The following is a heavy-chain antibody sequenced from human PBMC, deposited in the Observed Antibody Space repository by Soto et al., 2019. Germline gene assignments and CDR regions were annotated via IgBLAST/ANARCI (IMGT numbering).Heavy chain of an antibody. CDR2: INTAGTT. D-gene: IGHD3-9*01. J-gene: IGHJ4*02. CDR3: ARDWFEDS. CDR1: GFIFSRYA. Sequence: GESLKISCAASGFIFSRYAMTWVRQAPGKGLNWVSTINTAGTTYYADSVKGRFTISRDNAKNILFLQMNGLRVDDTAVYYCARDWFEDSWGQGTQVTVSS. V-gene: IGHV3-23*01.